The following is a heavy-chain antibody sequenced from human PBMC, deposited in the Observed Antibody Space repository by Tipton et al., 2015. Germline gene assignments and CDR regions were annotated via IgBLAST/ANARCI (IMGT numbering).Heavy chain of an antibody. J-gene: IGHJ6*02. CDR3: ARTRYCFGTTCHEDYFYGMDV. CDR2: IYYSGTS. D-gene: IGHD2-2*01. Sequence: TLSLTCTVSDGSISAYYWSWIRQPPGKGLEWIGFIYYSGTSIYSPSLEGRVTMSEDTAKKQFSLKLASVTAADTAMYYCARTRYCFGTTCHEDYFYGMDVWGQGTMVTVSS. CDR1: DGSISAYY. V-gene: IGHV4-59*01.